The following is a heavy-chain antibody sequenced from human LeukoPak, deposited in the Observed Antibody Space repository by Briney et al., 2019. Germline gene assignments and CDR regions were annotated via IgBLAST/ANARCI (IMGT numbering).Heavy chain of an antibody. CDR1: GLNFDDSA. V-gene: IGHV3-43*02. CDR2: ISADGGST. CDR3: AKESGEFDY. Sequence: GGSLRLSCVASGLNFDDSAMHWVRQAPGKGLEWVSLISADGGSTFSADSVKGRFSISRDNGKNSLYLQMNSLRSEDTAMYYCAKESGEFDYWGQGTLGSVSS. J-gene: IGHJ4*02.